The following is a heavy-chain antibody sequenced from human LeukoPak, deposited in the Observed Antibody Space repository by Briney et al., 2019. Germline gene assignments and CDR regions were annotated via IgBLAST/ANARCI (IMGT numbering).Heavy chain of an antibody. CDR3: ARLFHPSFSGNYPFDY. D-gene: IGHD1-26*01. Sequence: SETLSLTCTVSGGSISGYYWSWIRQPPGKGLEWIAYVSYSGSTDYNPSLKGRVTVSVDTSKNQFSLNLNSVTAADAAVYYCARLFHPSFSGNYPFDYWGQGTLVTVCS. CDR1: GGSISGYY. V-gene: IGHV4-59*01. CDR2: VSYSGST. J-gene: IGHJ4*02.